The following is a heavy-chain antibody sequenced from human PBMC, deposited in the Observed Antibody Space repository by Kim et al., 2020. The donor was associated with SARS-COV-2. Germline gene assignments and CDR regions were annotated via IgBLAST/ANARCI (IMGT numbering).Heavy chain of an antibody. CDR2: ISGSGGST. D-gene: IGHD5-18*01. Sequence: GGSLRLSCAASGFTFSSYAMSWVRQAPGKGLEWVSAISGSGGSTYYADSVNGRFTISRDNSKNTLYLQMNSLRAEDTAVYYCAKDVLRDTAMTVDYWGQGTLVTVSS. V-gene: IGHV3-23*01. CDR1: GFTFSSYA. J-gene: IGHJ4*02. CDR3: AKDVLRDTAMTVDY.